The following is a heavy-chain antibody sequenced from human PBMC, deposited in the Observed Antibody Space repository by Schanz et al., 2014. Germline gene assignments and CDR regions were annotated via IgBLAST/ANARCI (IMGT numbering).Heavy chain of an antibody. J-gene: IGHJ4*02. Sequence: EVQLVESGGGVVQPGGSLRLSCATSGFTFITYTMNWVRQTPGKGLEWVANIGDDGADKYYLDSVRGRFTISRDNSNNTVYLQMNTLRAEDTAVYYCAREDCSVTSCYFRYWGQGTLVTVSS. CDR3: AREDCSVTSCYFRY. V-gene: IGHV3-7*01. CDR1: GFTFITYT. D-gene: IGHD4-17*01. CDR2: IGDDGADK.